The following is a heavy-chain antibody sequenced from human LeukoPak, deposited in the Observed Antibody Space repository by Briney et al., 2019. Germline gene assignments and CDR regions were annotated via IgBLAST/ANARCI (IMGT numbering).Heavy chain of an antibody. D-gene: IGHD3-10*01. J-gene: IGHJ5*02. V-gene: IGHV4-61*02. CDR2: IRASGST. Sequence: SETLSLTSTVSGDSISSGTYYWSWIRQPAGKGLEWIGRIRASGSTDYNPSLKSRLTISVDTSKNQFSLKLSSVTAADTAVYYCARGVGSSESNWFDPWGQGTLVTVSS. CDR3: ARGVGSSESNWFDP. CDR1: GDSISSGTYY.